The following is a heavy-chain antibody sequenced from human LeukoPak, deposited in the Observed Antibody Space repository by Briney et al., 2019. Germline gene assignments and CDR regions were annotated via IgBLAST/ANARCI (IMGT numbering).Heavy chain of an antibody. J-gene: IGHJ5*02. CDR1: GYTFTHNF. V-gene: IGHV1-46*01. Sequence: ASVKVSCKASGYTFTHNFMHWVRQAPGQGLEWMGIINPSGDNTWYAQKFQGRVTMTRDMATSTDYMEVNSLRSEDTAVYYCARDFRAAMVSDWFDPWGQGTLVTVSS. CDR2: INPSGDNT. CDR3: ARDFRAAMVSDWFDP. D-gene: IGHD5-18*01.